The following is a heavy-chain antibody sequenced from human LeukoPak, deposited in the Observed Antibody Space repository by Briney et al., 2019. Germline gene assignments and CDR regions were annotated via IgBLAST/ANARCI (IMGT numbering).Heavy chain of an antibody. Sequence: PGGSLRLSCAASGFTFSNSAMSWVRQAPGKGLEWVLVITVSGGDTQSAESVKGRFTISRDNSRNTLYLQMNSLRADDTAIYYCAQARGDTNWTFDYWGQGALVTVSS. CDR1: GFTFSNSA. D-gene: IGHD1-1*01. CDR2: ITVSGGDT. J-gene: IGHJ4*02. V-gene: IGHV3-23*01. CDR3: AQARGDTNWTFDY.